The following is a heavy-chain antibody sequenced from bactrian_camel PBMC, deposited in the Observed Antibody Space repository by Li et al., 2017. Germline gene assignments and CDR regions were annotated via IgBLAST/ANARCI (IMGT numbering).Heavy chain of an antibody. CDR3: AADTEGDWGLVGSDFRY. V-gene: IGHV3S54*01. Sequence: HVQLVESGGGSAQAGGSLKLSCTASGAIPTKYTYCMAWFRQAPGKEREGIAVLDTHGDIEYADSVKGRFFISKDNAKNVHYLQMNDLKPEDTGVYYCAADTEGDWGLVGSDFRYWGRGTQVTVS. D-gene: IGHD7*01. J-gene: IGHJ6*01. CDR1: GAIPTKYTYC. CDR2: LDTHGDI.